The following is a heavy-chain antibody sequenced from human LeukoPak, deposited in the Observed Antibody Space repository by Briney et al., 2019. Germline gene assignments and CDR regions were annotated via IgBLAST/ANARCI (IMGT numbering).Heavy chain of an antibody. D-gene: IGHD3-3*01. V-gene: IGHV3-20*04. J-gene: IGHJ4*02. CDR3: ARDSHITYFDFWSGSFDY. CDR2: INWYGGST. Sequence: GGSLRLSCAASGFTSVDYGMNWVRQAPGKGLEWVSGINWYGGSTGYADSVKGRFTISRDNAKNSLYLQMNSLRADDTALYYCARDSHITYFDFWSGSFDYWGQGTLVTVSA. CDR1: GFTSVDYG.